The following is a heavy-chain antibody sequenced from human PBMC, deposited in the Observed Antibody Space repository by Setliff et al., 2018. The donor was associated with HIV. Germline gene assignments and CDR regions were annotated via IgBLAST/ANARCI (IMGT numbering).Heavy chain of an antibody. CDR2: IYENAYA. Sequence: KPSETLSLTCTVSGGSMNNYYWSWIRQTPGKGLEWIGYIYENAYAHYTVSLRSRVTVSMDTSKNQFSLTLRSVTAADRAVYYCARAQMHRGVVSWSLYYFDYWGQGALVTVSS. V-gene: IGHV4-59*01. CDR3: ARAQMHRGVVSWSLYYFDY. CDR1: GGSMNNYY. J-gene: IGHJ4*02. D-gene: IGHD3-10*01.